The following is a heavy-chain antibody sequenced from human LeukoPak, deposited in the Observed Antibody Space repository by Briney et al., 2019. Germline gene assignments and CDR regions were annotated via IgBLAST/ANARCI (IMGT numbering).Heavy chain of an antibody. CDR3: ARGLYHYYYGMDV. CDR2: VNTDGSST. J-gene: IGHJ6*02. Sequence: PGGSLRLSCAASGFTFSSYWMHWVRQAPGKGLVRVSRVNTDGSSTSYADSVKGRFTISRDNAKNSQHLQMNSLRAEDTAVYYCARGLYHYYYGMDVWGQGTTVTVSS. V-gene: IGHV3-74*01. CDR1: GFTFSSYW.